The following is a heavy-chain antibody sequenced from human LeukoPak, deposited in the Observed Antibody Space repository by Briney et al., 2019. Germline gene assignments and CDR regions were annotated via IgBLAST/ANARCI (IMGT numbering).Heavy chain of an antibody. CDR1: GFTFSSYA. J-gene: IGHJ4*02. Sequence: GGSLRLSCAVSGFTFSSYAMSWVRQAPGKGLEWVSGISGSGGSTYYADSVKGRFTISRDNSKNTLYLQMNSLRPEDTAVYYCAKGLNSGIVGASIDYWGQGTLVTVSS. D-gene: IGHD1-26*01. CDR3: AKGLNSGIVGASIDY. CDR2: ISGSGGST. V-gene: IGHV3-23*01.